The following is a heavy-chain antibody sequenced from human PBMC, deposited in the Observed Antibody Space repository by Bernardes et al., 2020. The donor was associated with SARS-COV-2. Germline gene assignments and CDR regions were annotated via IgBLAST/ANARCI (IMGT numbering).Heavy chain of an antibody. CDR1: GYTFTDYY. CDR3: ARDRMLVRGVIITFDAFDI. D-gene: IGHD3-10*01. Sequence: ASVKVSCKASGYTFTDYYMHWVRQAPGQGLEWMGWINPNSGGTNYAQKFQGRVTMTRDTSISTAYMELSRLRSDDTAVYYCARDRMLVRGVIITFDAFDIWGQGTMVTVSS. J-gene: IGHJ3*02. V-gene: IGHV1-2*02. CDR2: INPNSGGT.